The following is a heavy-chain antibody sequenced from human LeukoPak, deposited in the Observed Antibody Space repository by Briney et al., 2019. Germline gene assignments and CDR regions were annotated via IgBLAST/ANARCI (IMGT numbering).Heavy chain of an antibody. V-gene: IGHV1-2*02. D-gene: IGHD6-19*01. J-gene: IGHJ4*02. Sequence: ASVTVSCKASGYTFTDYYIHWVRQAPGHGPEWMGCINPSRGGTIYAQKFQGRVTMTSDTSISTAYMEVRRLTSDDTAVYYCARGKARIAVSGLDYWGQGTLVTVSS. CDR1: GYTFTDYY. CDR2: INPSRGGT. CDR3: ARGKARIAVSGLDY.